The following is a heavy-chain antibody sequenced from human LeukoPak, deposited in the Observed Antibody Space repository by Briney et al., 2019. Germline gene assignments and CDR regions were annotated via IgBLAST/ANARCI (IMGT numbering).Heavy chain of an antibody. Sequence: GGSLTLSCTASGLTFGDYAMTWVRQAPGKGLEWVGFIRSKIYGATTEYAASVKGRFIISRDDSKSIAYLEMSSLKTEDTGVYYCASLISTMTTETDYWGQGTLVTVSS. J-gene: IGHJ4*02. V-gene: IGHV3-49*04. CDR3: ASLISTMTTETDY. D-gene: IGHD1-1*01. CDR2: IRSKIYGATT. CDR1: GLTFGDYA.